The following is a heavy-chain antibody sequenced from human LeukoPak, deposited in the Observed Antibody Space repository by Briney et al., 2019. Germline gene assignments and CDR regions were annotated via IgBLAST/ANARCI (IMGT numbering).Heavy chain of an antibody. Sequence: SETLSLTCTVSGGSISSGSYYWSWIRQPAGKGLEWIGRIYTSGSTNYNPSLKSRVTISVDTSKNQFSLKLSSVTAADTAVYYCARDEFPDYGDAFDIWGQGTMVTVSS. CDR3: ARDEFPDYGDAFDI. J-gene: IGHJ3*02. V-gene: IGHV4-61*02. CDR1: GGSISSGSYY. D-gene: IGHD4-17*01. CDR2: IYTSGST.